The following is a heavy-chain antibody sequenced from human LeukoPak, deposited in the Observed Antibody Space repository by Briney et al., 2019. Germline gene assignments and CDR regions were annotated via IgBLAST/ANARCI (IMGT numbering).Heavy chain of an antibody. V-gene: IGHV3-49*04. Sequence: PGRSLRLSCTASGFTFGDYAMSWVRQAPGKGLEWVGFIRSKAYGGTTEYAASVKGRFTISRDDSKSIAYLRMNSLKTEDTAVYYCTRDNWNDGVYAFDIWGQGTMVTVSS. CDR1: GFTFGDYA. D-gene: IGHD1-20*01. CDR3: TRDNWNDGVYAFDI. CDR2: IRSKAYGGTT. J-gene: IGHJ3*02.